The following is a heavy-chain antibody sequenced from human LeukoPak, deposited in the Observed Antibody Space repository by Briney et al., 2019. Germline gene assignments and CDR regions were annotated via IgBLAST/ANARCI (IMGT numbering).Heavy chain of an antibody. CDR1: GFSLSTNGVG. CDR3: AHRLTGYNSNWYHGYFDY. D-gene: IGHD6-13*01. J-gene: IGHJ4*02. Sequence: SGPTLVKPTQTLTLTCTFSGFSLSTNGVGVGWIRQPPGEALEWLTLIYWDDDKRYNPSLKSRLTVTKDVSNNQVVLTLTNMDPVGTATYYCAHRLTGYNSNWYHGYFDYWGQGTLVTVSS. CDR2: IYWDDDK. V-gene: IGHV2-5*02.